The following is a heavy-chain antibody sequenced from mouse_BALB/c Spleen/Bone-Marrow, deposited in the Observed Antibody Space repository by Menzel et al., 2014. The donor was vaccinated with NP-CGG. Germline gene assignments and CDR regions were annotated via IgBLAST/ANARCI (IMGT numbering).Heavy chain of an antibody. V-gene: IGHV5-6*01. Sequence: EVQLQESGGDLVEPGGSLKLSCAASGFTLSSYGMSWVRQTPDKRLEWVATVGGGDSYTYYPDFVKGRFTISRDIAKNTLYLHMSSLKSEDTAMYYCAFITAIAYWGQGTLVTVSA. D-gene: IGHD1-1*01. J-gene: IGHJ3*01. CDR2: VGGGDSYT. CDR1: GFTLSSYG. CDR3: AFITAIAY.